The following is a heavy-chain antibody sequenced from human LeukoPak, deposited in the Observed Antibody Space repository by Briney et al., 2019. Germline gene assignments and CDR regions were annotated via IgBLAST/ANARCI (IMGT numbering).Heavy chain of an antibody. CDR2: IYSSGST. Sequence: SETLSLTCTVSGGSVSSYSWSWIRQPAGKGLEWIGRIYSSGSTKSNPSLKSRVTMSVDTSKNQFSLKVSSVTAADTAVYYCASRRYQLLYRYYYYYGMDVWGQGTTVTVSS. V-gene: IGHV4-4*07. J-gene: IGHJ6*02. CDR3: ASRRYQLLYRYYYYYGMDV. D-gene: IGHD2-2*02. CDR1: GGSVSSYS.